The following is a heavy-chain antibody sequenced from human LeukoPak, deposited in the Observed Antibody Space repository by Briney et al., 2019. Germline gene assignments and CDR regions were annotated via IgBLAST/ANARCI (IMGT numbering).Heavy chain of an antibody. J-gene: IGHJ6*03. Sequence: GASVKVSCKVSGCTLTELSMHWVRQAPGKGLEWMGSFDPEDGETIYAQKFQGRVTMTEDTSTDTAYMELSSLRSEGTAVYYCARGRGTAAREEYYYYYYMDVWGKGTTVTVSS. CDR3: ARGRGTAAREEYYYYYYMDV. D-gene: IGHD6-6*01. V-gene: IGHV1-24*01. CDR1: GCTLTELS. CDR2: FDPEDGET.